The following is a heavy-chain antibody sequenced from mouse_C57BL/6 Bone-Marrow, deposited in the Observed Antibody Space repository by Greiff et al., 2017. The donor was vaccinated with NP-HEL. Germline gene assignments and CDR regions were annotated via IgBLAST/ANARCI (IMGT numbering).Heavy chain of an antibody. Sequence: EVKLQESGPGLVKPSQSLSLTCSVTGYSITSGYYWNWIRQFPGNKLEWMGYISYDGSNNYNPSLKNRISITRDTSKNQFFLKLNSVTTEDTATYYCARVVALYYYAMDYWGQGTSVTVSS. D-gene: IGHD1-1*01. CDR1: GYSITSGYY. J-gene: IGHJ4*01. CDR2: ISYDGSN. V-gene: IGHV3-6*01. CDR3: ARVVALYYYAMDY.